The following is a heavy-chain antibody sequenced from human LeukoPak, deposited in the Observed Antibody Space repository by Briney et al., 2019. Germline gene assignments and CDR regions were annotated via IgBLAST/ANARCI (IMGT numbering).Heavy chain of an antibody. Sequence: GGSLRLSCEASEFTFSSYWMHWVRQAPGKGLVWVARINSDGSTTAYADSVKGRFTSSRDNAKITLYLQMDSLRAEDTALYYCARDRHDFWTVYQIGSAFDMWGQGTLVTVSS. CDR1: EFTFSSYW. CDR3: ARDRHDFWTVYQIGSAFDM. D-gene: IGHD3/OR15-3a*01. V-gene: IGHV3-74*01. J-gene: IGHJ3*02. CDR2: INSDGSTT.